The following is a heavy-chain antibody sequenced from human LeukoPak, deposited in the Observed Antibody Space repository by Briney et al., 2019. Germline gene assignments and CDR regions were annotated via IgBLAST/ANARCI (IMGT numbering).Heavy chain of an antibody. V-gene: IGHV3-48*04. Sequence: PGGSLRLSCAASGFTFSSYSMNWVRQAPGKGLEWVSYISSSSSTIYYADSVKGRFTISRDNAKNSLYLQMNSLRAEDTAVYYCARDFVLHDYVWGSYRPFDYWGQGTLVTVSS. CDR3: ARDFVLHDYVWGSYRPFDY. J-gene: IGHJ4*02. CDR1: GFTFSSYS. CDR2: ISSSSSTI. D-gene: IGHD3-16*02.